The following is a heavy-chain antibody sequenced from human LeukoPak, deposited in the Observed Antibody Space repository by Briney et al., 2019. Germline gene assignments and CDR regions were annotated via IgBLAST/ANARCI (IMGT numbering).Heavy chain of an antibody. Sequence: GASVKVSCKVSGYTLTELSMHWVRQAPGKGLEWMGNFDPKDGDTIYAQRFQGRVTMTEDTSTHTAYMELSSLRSEDTAVYYCARDLYSSGWFVYWGQGTLVTVSS. V-gene: IGHV1-24*01. CDR2: FDPKDGDT. D-gene: IGHD6-19*01. CDR3: ARDLYSSGWFVY. J-gene: IGHJ4*02. CDR1: GYTLTELS.